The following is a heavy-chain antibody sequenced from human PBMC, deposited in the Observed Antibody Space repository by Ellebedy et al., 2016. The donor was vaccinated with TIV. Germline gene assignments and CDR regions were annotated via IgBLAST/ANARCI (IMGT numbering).Heavy chain of an antibody. CDR1: GYTFTSYA. CDR3: ARSRPVKWELNP. V-gene: IGHV1-3*01. J-gene: IGHJ5*02. D-gene: IGHD1-26*01. CDR2: INAGNGNT. Sequence: AASVKVSCKASGYTFTSYAMHWVRQAPGQRLEWMGWINAGNGNTKYSQKFQGRVTITRDTSASTAYMELSSLRSEDTAVYYCARSRPVKWELNPWGQGTLVTVSS.